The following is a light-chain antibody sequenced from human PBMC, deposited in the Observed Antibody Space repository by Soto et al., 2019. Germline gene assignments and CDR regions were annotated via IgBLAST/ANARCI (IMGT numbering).Light chain of an antibody. CDR1: QSVSSSY. CDR3: QQYGSSPLS. V-gene: IGKV3-20*01. Sequence: EIVLTQSPGTLSLSPGERATLSCRASQSVSSSYLAWYQQKPGQAPRLLIYGASSRDTGIPDRFSGSGSGTDFTLTISRLEPDDFAVYYCQQYGSSPLSCGQGTRLEIK. CDR2: GAS. J-gene: IGKJ5*01.